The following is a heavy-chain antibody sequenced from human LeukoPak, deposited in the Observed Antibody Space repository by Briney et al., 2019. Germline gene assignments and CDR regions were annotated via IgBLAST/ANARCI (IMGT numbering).Heavy chain of an antibody. CDR1: GFTFSSYG. D-gene: IGHD6-13*01. Sequence: GGSLRLSCAASGFTFSSYGMHWVRQAPGKGLEWVAVIWYDGSNKYYADSVKGRFTISRDNSKNTLYLQMNSLRAEDTAVYYCASLAGAGKMPDDYWGQGTLVTVSS. V-gene: IGHV3-33*01. CDR3: ASLAGAGKMPDDY. J-gene: IGHJ4*02. CDR2: IWYDGSNK.